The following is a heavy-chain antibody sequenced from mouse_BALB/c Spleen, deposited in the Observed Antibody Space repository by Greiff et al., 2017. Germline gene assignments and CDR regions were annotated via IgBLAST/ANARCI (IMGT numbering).Heavy chain of an antibody. J-gene: IGHJ1*01. D-gene: IGHD1-1*01. CDR1: GFTFSSYT. CDR3: AREVYYYGSSYWYFDV. V-gene: IGHV5-12-2*01. Sequence: DVMLVESGGGLVQPGGSLKLSCAASGFTFSSYTMSWVRQTPEKRLEWVAYISNGGGSTYYPDTVKGRFTISRDNAKNTLYLQMSSLKSEDTAMYYCAREVYYYGSSYWYFDVWGAGTTVTVSS. CDR2: ISNGGGST.